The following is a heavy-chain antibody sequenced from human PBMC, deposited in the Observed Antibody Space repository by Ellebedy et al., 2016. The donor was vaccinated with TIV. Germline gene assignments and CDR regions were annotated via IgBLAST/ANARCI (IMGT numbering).Heavy chain of an antibody. D-gene: IGHD3-22*01. J-gene: IGHJ4*02. CDR1: GFTFSSYS. V-gene: IGHV3-48*01. CDR3: AKGRSGYYSDPFDY. Sequence: GGSLRLSXAASGFTFSSYSMNWVRQAPGKGLEWVSYISSSSSTIYYADSVKGRFTISRDNAKNSLYLQMNSLRAEDTAVYYCAKGRSGYYSDPFDYWGQGTLVTVSS. CDR2: ISSSSSTI.